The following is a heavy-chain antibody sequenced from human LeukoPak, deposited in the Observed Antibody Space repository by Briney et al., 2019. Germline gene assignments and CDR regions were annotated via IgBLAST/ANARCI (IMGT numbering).Heavy chain of an antibody. CDR2: ISSYNGNT. CDR3: ARGGDSYDSSGYYKKWFDP. D-gene: IGHD3-22*01. J-gene: IGHJ5*02. V-gene: IGHV1-18*01. Sequence: GASVKVSCKASGYTLTTYGISWVRQAPGQGLEWVGWISSYNGNTNYAQKLQGRVTMTTDTSTSTAYMELRSLRSDDTAVYYCARGGDSYDSSGYYKKWFDPWGQGTLVTVSS. CDR1: GYTLTTYG.